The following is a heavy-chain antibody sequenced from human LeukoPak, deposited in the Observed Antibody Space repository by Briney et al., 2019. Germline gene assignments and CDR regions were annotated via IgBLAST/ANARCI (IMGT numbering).Heavy chain of an antibody. CDR3: AKGLHWELPLEY. Sequence: QPGGSLRLSCAASGFTFSSYARSWVRQAPGKGLEWVSAISIGGGSTYYADSVKGRFTISRDNSKNTLHLQMNSLRAEDTAIYYCAKGLHWELPLEYWGQGTLVTVSS. D-gene: IGHD1-26*01. J-gene: IGHJ4*02. CDR1: GFTFSSYA. CDR2: ISIGGGST. V-gene: IGHV3-23*01.